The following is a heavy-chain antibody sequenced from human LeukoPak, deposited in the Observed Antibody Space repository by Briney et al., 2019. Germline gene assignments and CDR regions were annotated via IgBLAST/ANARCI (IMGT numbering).Heavy chain of an antibody. Sequence: GGSLRLSCEPSGFTFSSYSMNWFRQAPGKGLEWVSSISSASTYIYYADSVKGRFTISRDYAKNLLYLQMNSLRVEDTAVYYCARDHGIPGSGSYKFDYWGQGTLVTVSS. CDR2: ISSASTYI. CDR1: GFTFSSYS. CDR3: ARDHGIPGSGSYKFDY. V-gene: IGHV3-21*06. J-gene: IGHJ4*02. D-gene: IGHD3-10*01.